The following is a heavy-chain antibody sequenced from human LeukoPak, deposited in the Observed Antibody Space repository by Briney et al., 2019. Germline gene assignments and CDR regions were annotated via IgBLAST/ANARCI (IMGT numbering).Heavy chain of an antibody. CDR2: LSDGGHGS. Sequence: TGGSLRLSCAASGFTFSSYAMNWVRQAPGKGLEWVSSLSDGGHGSFYADSVKGRFTIYRDDSQNILYLQMNNLSGDDTALYYCAFSPLGFNYGYAYWGQGTLVTVSS. D-gene: IGHD5-18*01. J-gene: IGHJ4*02. CDR3: AFSPLGFNYGYAY. CDR1: GFTFSSYA. V-gene: IGHV3-23*01.